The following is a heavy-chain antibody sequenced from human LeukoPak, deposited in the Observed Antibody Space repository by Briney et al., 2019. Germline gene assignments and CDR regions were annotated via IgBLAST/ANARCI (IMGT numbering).Heavy chain of an antibody. J-gene: IGHJ6*02. D-gene: IGHD2-2*01. V-gene: IGHV1-69*04. CDR3: ARVPYCSSTSCSYYYYGMDV. Sequence: ASVKVSCKASGGTFSSYAISWVRQAPGQGREWMGRIIPILGIANYAQKFQGRVTITADKSTSTAYMELSSLRSEDTAVYYCARVPYCSSTSCSYYYYGMDVWGQGTTVTVSS. CDR1: GGTFSSYA. CDR2: IIPILGIA.